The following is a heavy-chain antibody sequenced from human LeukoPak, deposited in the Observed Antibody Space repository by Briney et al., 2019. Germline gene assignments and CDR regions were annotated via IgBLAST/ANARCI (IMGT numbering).Heavy chain of an antibody. CDR2: IYYSGST. CDR1: GGSISSYY. D-gene: IGHD2-2*01. V-gene: IGHV4-59*08. J-gene: IGHJ6*02. Sequence: SETLSLTCTVSGGSISSYYWSWSRQPPGKGLEWIGYIYYSGSTNYNPSLKSRVTISVDTSKNQFSLKPSSVTAADTAVYYCATYPAPEDYYYGMDVWGQGTTVTASS. CDR3: ATYPAPEDYYYGMDV.